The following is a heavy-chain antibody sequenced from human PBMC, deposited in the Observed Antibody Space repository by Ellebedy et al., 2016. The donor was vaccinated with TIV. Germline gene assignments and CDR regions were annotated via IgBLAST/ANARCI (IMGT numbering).Heavy chain of an antibody. CDR3: SKAFYPYDEYYFDY. J-gene: IGHJ4*02. V-gene: IGHV3-48*04. Sequence: GGSLRLXXAASGFTFSSYSMNWVRQAPGKGLEWFAYISTSSSTIYYADSVKGRFTISRDNAKNSLYLQMNSLRAEDTALYYCSKAFYPYDEYYFDYWGQGTLVTVSS. CDR2: ISTSSSTI. D-gene: IGHD1-1*01. CDR1: GFTFSSYS.